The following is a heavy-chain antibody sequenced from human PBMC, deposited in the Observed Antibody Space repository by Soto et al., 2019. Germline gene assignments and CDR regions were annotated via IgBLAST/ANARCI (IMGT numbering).Heavy chain of an antibody. CDR3: ARAALGGSYDY. CDR1: GGSISSSNW. CDR2: IYYSGST. D-gene: IGHD1-26*01. J-gene: IGHJ4*02. V-gene: IGHV4-4*02. Sequence: SETLSLTCAVSGGSISSSNWWSWVRQPPGKGLEWIGYIYYSGSTNYNPSLKSRVTISVDTSKNQFSLKLSSVTAADTAVYYCARAALGGSYDYWGQGTLVTVSS.